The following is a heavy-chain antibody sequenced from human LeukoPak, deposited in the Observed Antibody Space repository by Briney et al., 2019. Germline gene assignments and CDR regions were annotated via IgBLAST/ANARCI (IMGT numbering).Heavy chain of an antibody. V-gene: IGHV3-21*01. CDR2: ITTSSTYT. CDR3: ARDPYSGTYGNTYYYYMDV. Sequence: GGSLRLSCEASGFSFSSYNMDWVRQTPGKGLESISSITTSSTYTFYADSVKGRFTISRDNARNSLYLQMNSLRVEDTAVYYCARDPYSGTYGNTYYYYMDVWGKGTTVTISS. CDR1: GFSFSSYN. D-gene: IGHD1-26*01. J-gene: IGHJ6*03.